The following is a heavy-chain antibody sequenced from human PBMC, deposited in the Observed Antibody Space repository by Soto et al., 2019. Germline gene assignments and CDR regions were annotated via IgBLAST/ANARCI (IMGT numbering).Heavy chain of an antibody. V-gene: IGHV3-30*18. CDR3: AKYPPRLTFGVPLYYFDY. CDR1: GFTFSSYG. CDR2: ISYDGSNK. J-gene: IGHJ4*02. D-gene: IGHD3-3*01. Sequence: ESGGGVVQPGRSLRLSCAASGFTFSSYGMHWVRQAPGKGLEWVAVISYDGSNKYYADSVKGRFTISRDNSKNTLYLQMNSLRAEDTAVYYCAKYPPRLTFGVPLYYFDYWGQGTLVTVSS.